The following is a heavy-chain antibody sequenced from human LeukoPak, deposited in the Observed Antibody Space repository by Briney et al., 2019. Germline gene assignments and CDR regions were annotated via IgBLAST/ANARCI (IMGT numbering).Heavy chain of an antibody. D-gene: IGHD3-22*01. CDR2: ISGGGSST. CDR1: GFTFSNYA. CDR3: AKGYYYDISGYYNVDY. Sequence: PGGSLRLSCAASGFTFSNYAMSWVRQAPGKGLEWVSLISGGGSSTYYADSVKGRFTISRDNPKNTLYLQMNSLRAEDTAVYYCAKGYYYDISGYYNVDYWGQGTLVTVSS. V-gene: IGHV3-23*01. J-gene: IGHJ4*02.